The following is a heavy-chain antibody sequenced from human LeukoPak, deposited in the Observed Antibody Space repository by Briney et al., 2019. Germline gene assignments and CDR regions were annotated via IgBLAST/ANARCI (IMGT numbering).Heavy chain of an antibody. CDR2: INPNSGGT. CDR1: GYTFTGYY. Sequence: ASVKVSCKASGYTFTGYYMHRVRQAPGQGLEWMGWINPNSGGTNYAQKFQGRVTMTRDTSISTAYMELSRLRSDDTAVYYCARDLGMVRGVWLYWFDPWGQGTLVTVSS. V-gene: IGHV1-2*02. CDR3: ARDLGMVRGVWLYWFDP. D-gene: IGHD3-10*01. J-gene: IGHJ5*02.